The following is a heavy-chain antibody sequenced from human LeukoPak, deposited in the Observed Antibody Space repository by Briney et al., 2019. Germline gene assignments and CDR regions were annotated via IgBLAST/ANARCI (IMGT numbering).Heavy chain of an antibody. V-gene: IGHV4-31*03. Sequence: SETLSLTCTVSGGSISSGGYYWSWIRQHPGKGLEWIGYIYYSGSTYYNPSLKSRVTISVDTSKNQFSLKLSSVTAADTAVYYCARSSIAARGWFDPWGQGTLVTVSS. CDR3: ARSSIAARGWFDP. J-gene: IGHJ5*02. D-gene: IGHD6-6*01. CDR1: GGSISSGGYY. CDR2: IYYSGST.